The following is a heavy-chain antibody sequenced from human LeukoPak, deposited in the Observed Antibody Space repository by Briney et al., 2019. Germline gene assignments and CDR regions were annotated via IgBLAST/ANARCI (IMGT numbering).Heavy chain of an antibody. CDR1: GFSFRISS. D-gene: IGHD5-24*01. CDR2: ISSSSSYI. V-gene: IGHV3-21*04. J-gene: IGHJ5*02. Sequence: GGSLRLSCAASGFSFRISSMSWVRQAPGKGLEWVSSISSSSSYIYYADSVKGRFTISRDNAKNSLYLQMHSLRAEDTAVYYCAKEGWLQFAWGQGSLVTVSS. CDR3: AKEGWLQFA.